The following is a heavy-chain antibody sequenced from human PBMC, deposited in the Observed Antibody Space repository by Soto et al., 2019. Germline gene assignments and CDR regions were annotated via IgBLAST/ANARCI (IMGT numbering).Heavy chain of an antibody. J-gene: IGHJ6*02. CDR1: GYTFTRYG. CDR3: AMVDVYVTPSPQDV. V-gene: IGHV1-18*01. CDR2: INTNNGNT. Sequence: QVQLVQSGAAVKNPGASVKVSCKASGYTFTRYGIGWARQAPGQGLEWMGWINTNNGNTNYAQNVQGRVTLTTDTSQSTAYMELRRLRSNDTAIYYCAMVDVYVTPSPQDVWGQGTTVIVSS. D-gene: IGHD3-16*01.